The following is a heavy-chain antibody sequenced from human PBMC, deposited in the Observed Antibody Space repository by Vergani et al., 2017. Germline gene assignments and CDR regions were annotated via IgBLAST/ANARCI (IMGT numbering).Heavy chain of an antibody. J-gene: IGHJ3*01. CDR2: IYPGDSEV. D-gene: IGHD3-10*01. V-gene: IGHV5-51*01. Sequence: EKQLVQSGSETKKPGESLKISCQAFGYIFSNFWIGCVRQRTGRGLEWMGIIYPGDSEVKSNPTVRGQVIFSVDTSVNTAYLQWRSRQASDTATYFCASGGHGSENGGALQLWGQGTNITVSS. CDR1: GYIFSNFW. CDR3: ASGGHGSENGGALQL.